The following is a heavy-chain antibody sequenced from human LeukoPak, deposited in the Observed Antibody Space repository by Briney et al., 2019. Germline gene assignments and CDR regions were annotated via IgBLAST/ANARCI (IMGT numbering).Heavy chain of an antibody. Sequence: ASVXXXXXXSXYTFTSYDIXXVRQATGQGLEXXGWMNPNSGNTGYAQKFQGRVTMTRNTSISTAYMELSSLRSEDTAVYYCARGVVVVAAFEFDYWGQGTLVTVSS. D-gene: IGHD2-15*01. CDR3: ARGVVVVAAFEFDY. J-gene: IGHJ4*02. V-gene: IGHV1-8*01. CDR2: MNPNSGNT. CDR1: XYTFTSYD.